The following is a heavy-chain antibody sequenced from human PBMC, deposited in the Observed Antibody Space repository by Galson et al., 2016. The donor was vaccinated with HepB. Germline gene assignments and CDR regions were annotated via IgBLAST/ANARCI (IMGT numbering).Heavy chain of an antibody. CDR2: IYSVGTP. J-gene: IGHJ6*02. V-gene: IGHV3-66*01. D-gene: IGHD3-10*01. Sequence: SLRLSCAASGFTVGNNFMSWVRQAPGKGLEWVSLIYSVGTPHYADSVKGRFTMSRDSSKNTLYLQMNSLSAEDTAIYYCARAMGSGTVSYGMDVWGQGTTVTVAS. CDR3: ARAMGSGTVSYGMDV. CDR1: GFTVGNNF.